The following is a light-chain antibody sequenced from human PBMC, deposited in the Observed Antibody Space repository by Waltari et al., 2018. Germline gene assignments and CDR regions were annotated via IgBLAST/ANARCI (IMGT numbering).Light chain of an antibody. Sequence: QSALTQPRSVSGSPGQSVTISCTGTSSDVGGYNSVSWYQQRPGNAPTLIIYDVDKRPSGVPGRFSGSKSDNTASLTISGLQTEDEADYYCSSYAKTLIVVFGGGTKLTVL. CDR3: SSYAKTLIVV. CDR2: DVD. V-gene: IGLV2-11*01. CDR1: SSDVGGYNS. J-gene: IGLJ2*01.